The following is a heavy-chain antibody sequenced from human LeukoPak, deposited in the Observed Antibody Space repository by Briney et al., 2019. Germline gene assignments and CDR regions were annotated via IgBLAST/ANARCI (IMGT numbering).Heavy chain of an antibody. V-gene: IGHV1-18*01. CDR1: GYTFTSYG. D-gene: IGHD6-6*01. J-gene: IGHJ4*02. CDR3: ARTKARSAAPPPSNDY. CDR2: ISAYNGNT. Sequence: ASVKVSCKASGYTFTSYGISWVRQAPGQGLEWMGWISAYNGNTNYARKLQGRVTMTTDTSTSTAYMELRSLRSDDTAVYYCARTKARSAAPPPSNDYWGQGTLVTVSS.